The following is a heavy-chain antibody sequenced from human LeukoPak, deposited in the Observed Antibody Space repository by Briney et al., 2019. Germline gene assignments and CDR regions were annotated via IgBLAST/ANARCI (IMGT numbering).Heavy chain of an antibody. CDR3: ARCFRYYYDSSGYYDY. J-gene: IGHJ4*02. V-gene: IGHV3-33*08. CDR2: IWYDGSEE. Sequence: SGGSLRLSCAASGFTFSSYAMGWVRQAPGKGLEWVAVIWYDGSEEYYADSVKGRFTISRDNSKNTLYLQMNSLRAEDTAVYYCARCFRYYYDSSGYYDYWGQGTLVTVSS. D-gene: IGHD3-22*01. CDR1: GFTFSSYA.